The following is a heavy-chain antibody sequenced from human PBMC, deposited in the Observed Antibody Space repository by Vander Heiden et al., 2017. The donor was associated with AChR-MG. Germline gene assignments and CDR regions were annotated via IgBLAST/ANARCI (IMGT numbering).Heavy chain of an antibody. CDR3: AKDIAACPFLITMIVVVIFDY. Sequence: EVQLLESGGGLVQPGGSLRLSCAASGFTFSSYAMSWVRQAPGKGLEWVSAISGSGGSTYYADSVKGRFTISRDNSKNTLYLQMNSLRAEDTAVYYCAKDIAACPFLITMIVVVIFDYWGQGTLVTVSS. J-gene: IGHJ4*02. D-gene: IGHD3-22*01. CDR1: GFTFSSYA. CDR2: ISGSGGST. V-gene: IGHV3-23*01.